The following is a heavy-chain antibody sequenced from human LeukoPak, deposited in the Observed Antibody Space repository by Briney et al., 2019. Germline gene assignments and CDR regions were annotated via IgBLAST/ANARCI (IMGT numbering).Heavy chain of an antibody. V-gene: IGHV4-39*01. D-gene: IGHD3/OR15-3a*01. CDR1: GVSISSSNSY. CDR3: ARQTGSGLFILP. J-gene: IGHJ4*02. CDR2: IYYSGNT. Sequence: PSETLSLTCTVSGVSISSSNSYWGWIRQPPGTGLEWIGSIYYSGNTYYNASLKSQVSISIDTSKNQFSLRLTSVTAADTAVYYCARQTGSGLFILPGGQGTLVTVSS.